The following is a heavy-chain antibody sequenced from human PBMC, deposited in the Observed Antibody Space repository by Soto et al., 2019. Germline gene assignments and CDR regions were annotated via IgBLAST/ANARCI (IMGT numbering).Heavy chain of an antibody. CDR2: INDSGNI. CDR3: ARGLILWFGELSRRGGYYYYMDV. D-gene: IGHD3-10*01. V-gene: IGHV4-34*01. J-gene: IGHJ6*03. CDR1: GGSFSGYQ. Sequence: QVQLQQWGAGLLKPLETLSLTCAVYGGSFSGYQWSWIRQTPGKGLEWIGGINDSGNINYNPSLKSRVSIFVDTAKKQISLKLSSVTAADTAVYYCARGLILWFGELSRRGGYYYYMDVWGKGTTVTVSS.